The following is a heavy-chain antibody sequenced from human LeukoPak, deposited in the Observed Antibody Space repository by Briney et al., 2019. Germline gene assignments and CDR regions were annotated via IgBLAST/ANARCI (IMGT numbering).Heavy chain of an antibody. CDR2: IIPIFGTA. J-gene: IGHJ3*02. D-gene: IGHD1-26*01. CDR3: AGVVGATKWGAFDI. V-gene: IGHV1-69*13. CDR1: GGTFSSYA. Sequence: ASVKVSCKASGGTFSSYAISWVRQAPGQGLEWMGGIIPIFGTANYAQKFQGRVTITADESTSTAYMELSSLRSEDTAVYYCAGVVGATKWGAFDIWGQGTMVTVSS.